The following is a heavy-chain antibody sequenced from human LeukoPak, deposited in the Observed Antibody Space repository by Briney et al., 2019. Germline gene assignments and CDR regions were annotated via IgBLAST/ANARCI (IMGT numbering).Heavy chain of an antibody. J-gene: IGHJ4*02. V-gene: IGHV3-23*01. D-gene: IGHD3-9*01. CDR1: GFTFSSYA. CDR2: ISGSGGST. CDR3: ARDGGHYDILTGYYNQRDY. Sequence: GGSLRLSCAASGFTFSSYAMSWVRQAPGKGLEWVSAISGSGGSTYYADSVKGRFTISRDNSKNTLYLHMNSLRAGDTAVYYCARDGGHYDILTGYYNQRDYWGQGTLVTVPS.